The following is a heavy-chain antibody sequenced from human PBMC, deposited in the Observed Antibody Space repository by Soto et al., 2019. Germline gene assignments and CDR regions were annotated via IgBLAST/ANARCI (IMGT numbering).Heavy chain of an antibody. Sequence: SETLSLTCAVYGGSFSGYYWSWIRQPPGRGLEWIGEINHSGSTNYNPSLKSRVTISVDTSKNQFSLKLSSVTAADTAVYYCARDYYYGMDVWGQGTTVTVSS. V-gene: IGHV4-34*01. CDR1: GGSFSGYY. CDR3: ARDYYYGMDV. J-gene: IGHJ6*02. CDR2: INHSGST.